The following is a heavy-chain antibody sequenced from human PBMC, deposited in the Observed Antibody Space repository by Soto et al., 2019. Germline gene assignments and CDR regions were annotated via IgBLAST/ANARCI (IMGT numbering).Heavy chain of an antibody. J-gene: IGHJ6*02. CDR1: GFTFSSYA. CDR2: ISGSGGST. V-gene: IGHV3-23*01. Sequence: GGSLRLSCAASGFTFSSYAMSWVRQAPGKGLEWVSAISGSGGSTYYADSVKGRFTISRDNSKNTLYLQMNSLRAEDTAVYYCAKLRGNFGLDYYGMDVWGQGTTVTVSS. D-gene: IGHD1-7*01. CDR3: AKLRGNFGLDYYGMDV.